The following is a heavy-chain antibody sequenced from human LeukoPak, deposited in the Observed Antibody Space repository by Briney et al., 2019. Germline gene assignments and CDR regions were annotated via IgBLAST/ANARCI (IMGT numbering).Heavy chain of an antibody. D-gene: IGHD4/OR15-4a*01. CDR2: INPNSGGK. CDR1: GYTFTGYY. CDR3: ARDGSDYANLPGEYFQH. J-gene: IGHJ1*01. V-gene: IGHV1-2*02. Sequence: ASVKVSCKASGYTFTGYYMHWVRQAPGQGLEWMGWINPNSGGKNYAQKFQGRVTMTRDTSISTAYMELSRLRSDDTAVYYCARDGSDYANLPGEYFQHWGQGTLVTVSS.